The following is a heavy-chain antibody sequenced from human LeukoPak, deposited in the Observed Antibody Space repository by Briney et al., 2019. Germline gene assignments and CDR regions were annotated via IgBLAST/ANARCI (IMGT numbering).Heavy chain of an antibody. CDR3: AKDRSYASGINCFDY. V-gene: IGHV3-23*01. Sequence: GGSLRLSCAASGFTFSSHGMHWVRQAPGKGLEWVSTISGSGDSTDYADSVKGRFTISRDNSKNTLYLQINSLRAEDTAVYYCAKDRSYASGINCFDYWAREPWSPSPQ. D-gene: IGHD3-10*01. CDR2: ISGSGDST. CDR1: GFTFSSHG. J-gene: IGHJ4*02.